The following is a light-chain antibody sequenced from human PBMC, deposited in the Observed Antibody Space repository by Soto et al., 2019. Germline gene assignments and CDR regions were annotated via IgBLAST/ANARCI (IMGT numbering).Light chain of an antibody. Sequence: EIVLTQSPGTLSLSPGERATLSCRASQSVSSSYLAWYQQKPGQAPRLLIYGASSSATGIPDRFSGSGSGTDFTLSISRLETEDFAVYYCQQYGSSPPYTFGQGTKLEIK. CDR3: QQYGSSPPYT. V-gene: IGKV3-20*01. CDR1: QSVSSSY. J-gene: IGKJ2*01. CDR2: GAS.